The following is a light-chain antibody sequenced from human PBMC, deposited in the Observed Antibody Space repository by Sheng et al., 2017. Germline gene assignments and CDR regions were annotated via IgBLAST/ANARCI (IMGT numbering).Light chain of an antibody. CDR1: QSVSNN. CDR2: GAS. V-gene: IGKV3-15*01. J-gene: IGKJ4*01. Sequence: EVVMTQSPATLSVSPGKRATLSCRASQSVSNNLAWYQQKPGQAPRLLMYGASTRAAGVPARFSGSGSGTEFTLTISGLQSEDFAVYYCQQYDNWPXSLTFGGGTKVEIK. CDR3: QQYDNWPXSLT.